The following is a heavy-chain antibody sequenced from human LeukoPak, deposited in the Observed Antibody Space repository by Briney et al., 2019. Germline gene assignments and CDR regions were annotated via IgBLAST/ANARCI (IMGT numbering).Heavy chain of an antibody. CDR2: IFSSGRT. D-gene: IGHD4-23*01. V-gene: IGHV4-4*07. J-gene: IGHJ5*02. Sequence: SETLPRACTVSGDSISSYYWNWIRQPAGKGLEWIGRIFSSGRTSYNPSLKSRVTMSIDTSKNQFYLRLSSMTAADTAMYYCAMMAEADYDGESDRFVPWS. CDR3: AMMAEADYDGESDRFVP. CDR1: GDSISSYY.